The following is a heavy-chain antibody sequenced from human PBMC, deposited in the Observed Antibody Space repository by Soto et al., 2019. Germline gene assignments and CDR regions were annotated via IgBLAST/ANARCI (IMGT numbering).Heavy chain of an antibody. D-gene: IGHD3-22*01. CDR3: AGDDYYDSSGYYFTYYFDH. J-gene: IGHJ4*02. V-gene: IGHV1-69*01. CDR1: YA. Sequence: YAISWVRQAPGRGLEWMGGIIPIFGTANYAQKFQGRVTITADESTSTAYMELSSLRSEDTAVYYCAGDDYYDSSGYYFTYYFDHWGQGAPVTSPQ. CDR2: IIPIFGTA.